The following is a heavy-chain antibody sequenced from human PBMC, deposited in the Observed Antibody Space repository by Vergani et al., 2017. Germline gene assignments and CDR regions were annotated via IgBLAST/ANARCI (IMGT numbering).Heavy chain of an antibody. D-gene: IGHD1-26*01. CDR1: GFTFSSYS. CDR3: ASTPAKRGGSYYFDY. CDR2: ISSSSSYI. Sequence: EVQLLESGGGLVQPGGSLRLSCAASGFTFSSYSMNWVRQAPGKGLEWVSSISSSSSYIYYADSVKGRFTISRDNAKNSLYLQMYSLRAEDTAVYYCASTPAKRGGSYYFDYWGQGTLVTVSS. J-gene: IGHJ4*02. V-gene: IGHV3-21*01.